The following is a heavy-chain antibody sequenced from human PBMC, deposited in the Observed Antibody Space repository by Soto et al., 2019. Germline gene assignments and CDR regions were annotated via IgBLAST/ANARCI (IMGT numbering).Heavy chain of an antibody. CDR1: GFTFSSYG. Sequence: GGSLRLSCAASGFTFSSYGMHWVRQAPGKGLEWVAVIWYDGSNKYYADSVKGRFTISRDNSKNTLYLQMNSLRAEDTAVYYCARDRGPKWDRVVPWFDPWGQGTLVTVSS. CDR3: ARDRGPKWDRVVPWFDP. J-gene: IGHJ5*02. CDR2: IWYDGSNK. D-gene: IGHD1-26*01. V-gene: IGHV3-33*01.